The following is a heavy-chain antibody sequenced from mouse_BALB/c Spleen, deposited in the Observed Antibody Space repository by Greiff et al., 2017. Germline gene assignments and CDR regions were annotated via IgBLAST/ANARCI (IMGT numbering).Heavy chain of an antibody. CDR2: INSNGGST. CDR3: ARRHYYGSSHWYFDV. Sequence: EVMLVESGGGLVQPGGSLKLSCAASGFTFSSYGMSWVRQTPDKRLELVATINSNGGSTYYPDSVKGRFTISRDNAKNTLYLQMSSLKSEDTAMYYCARRHYYGSSHWYFDVWGAGTTVTVSS. V-gene: IGHV5-6-3*01. CDR1: GFTFSSYG. D-gene: IGHD1-1*01. J-gene: IGHJ1*01.